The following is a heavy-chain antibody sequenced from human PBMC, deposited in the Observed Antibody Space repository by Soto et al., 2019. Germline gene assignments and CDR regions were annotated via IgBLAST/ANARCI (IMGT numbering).Heavy chain of an antibody. V-gene: IGHV3-7*01. CDR3: ASDYSESGSYYSLGSFDL. CDR2: IKYDGREK. J-gene: IGHJ3*01. CDR1: GFTFSRYW. D-gene: IGHD3-10*01. Sequence: GGSLRLSCAASGFTFSRYWMGWVRQAPGRGLEWVANIKYDGREKYYVDSVKGRFTISRDNSKNSLYLQMNSLRAEDTAVYYCASDYSESGSYYSLGSFDLWGQGTLVTVSS.